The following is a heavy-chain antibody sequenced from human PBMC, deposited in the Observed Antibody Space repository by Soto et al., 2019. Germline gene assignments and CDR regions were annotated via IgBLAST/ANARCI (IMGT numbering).Heavy chain of an antibody. V-gene: IGHV1-18*01. CDR2: ISAYNGNT. Sequence: ASVKVCCKXSGYTFTSYGISWVRQGPRQGLEWMGWISAYNGNTNYAQKLQGRVTMTTDTSTSTAYMELRSLRSDDTAVYYCARDVTYYDFWSGYSFEYWGQGTLVTVSS. CDR1: GYTFTSYG. D-gene: IGHD3-3*01. CDR3: ARDVTYYDFWSGYSFEY. J-gene: IGHJ4*02.